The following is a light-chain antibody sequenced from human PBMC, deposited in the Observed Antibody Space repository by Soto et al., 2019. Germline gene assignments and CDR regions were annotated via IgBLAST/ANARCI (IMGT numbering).Light chain of an antibody. V-gene: IGKV1-5*01. Sequence: DIQMTQSPATLSASVRDRVTITCRASQSISRWLAGYQQKPGKAPEVLIYDASILQSGVPSRFSGSGSGSQFTLTISSLQPDDVATSYCQQYVSDSSFGGGTKV. CDR3: QQYVSDSS. J-gene: IGKJ4*01. CDR2: DAS. CDR1: QSISRW.